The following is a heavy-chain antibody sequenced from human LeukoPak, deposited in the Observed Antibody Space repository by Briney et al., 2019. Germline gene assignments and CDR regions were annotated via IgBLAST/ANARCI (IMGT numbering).Heavy chain of an antibody. D-gene: IGHD6-6*01. CDR2: IYTSGST. CDR3: ARESDLEYSSSPYFDY. CDR1: GGSISSYY. Sequence: SETLSLTCTVSGGSISSYYWSWIRQPAGKGLEWIGRIYTSGSTNYNPSLKSRVTMSVDTSKNQFSLKLSSVTAADTAVYYCARESDLEYSSSPYFDYWGQGTLVTVSS. V-gene: IGHV4-4*07. J-gene: IGHJ4*02.